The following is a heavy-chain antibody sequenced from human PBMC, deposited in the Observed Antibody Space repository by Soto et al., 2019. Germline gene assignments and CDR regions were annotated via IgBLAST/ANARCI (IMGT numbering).Heavy chain of an antibody. V-gene: IGHV4-59*01. J-gene: IGHJ4*02. CDR1: GGSISSYY. CDR3: AADHRGGYNYALDY. D-gene: IGHD5-12*01. CDR2: IYYSGST. Sequence: SETLSLTCTVSGGSISSYYWSWIRQPPGKGLEWIGYIYYSGSTNYNPSLKSRVTISVDTSKNQFSLKLSSVTAADTAVYYCAADHRGGYNYALDYWGQGTLVTVSS.